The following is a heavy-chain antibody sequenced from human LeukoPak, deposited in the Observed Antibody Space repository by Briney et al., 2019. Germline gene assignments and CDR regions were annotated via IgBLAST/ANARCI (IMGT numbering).Heavy chain of an antibody. J-gene: IGHJ6*03. Sequence: SETLSLTCAVYGGSFSGYYWSWIRQPPGKGLEWIGEINHSGSTNYNPSLKSRVTISVDTSKNQFSLKLSPVTAADTAVYYCARGVAAIRYYYYYMDVWGKGTTVTVSS. CDR3: ARGVAAIRYYYYYMDV. D-gene: IGHD2-2*02. V-gene: IGHV4-34*01. CDR1: GGSFSGYY. CDR2: INHSGST.